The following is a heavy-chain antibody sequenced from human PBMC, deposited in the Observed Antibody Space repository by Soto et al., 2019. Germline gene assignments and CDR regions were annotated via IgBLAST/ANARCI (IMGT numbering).Heavy chain of an antibody. V-gene: IGHV3-53*04. D-gene: IGHD1-7*01. J-gene: IGHJ4*02. CDR2: IYSGGST. CDR3: ARDGVDSLTGTSWGHVY. CDR1: GFTVSSNY. Sequence: GESLKISCAASGFTVSSNYMSWVRQAPGKGLEWVSVIYSGGSTYYADSVKGRFTISRHNSKNTLYLQMNSLRAEDTAVYYCARDGVDSLTGTSWGHVYWGQGTLVTVSS.